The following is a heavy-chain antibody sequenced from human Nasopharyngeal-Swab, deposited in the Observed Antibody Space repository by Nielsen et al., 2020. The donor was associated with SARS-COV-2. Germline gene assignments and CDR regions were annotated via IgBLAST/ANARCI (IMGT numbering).Heavy chain of an antibody. CDR2: IIPMFGTA. D-gene: IGHD5-18*01. CDR3: ARGDTDYYYYGLDV. Sequence: SVKVSCKASGGTFSSYAISWVRQAPGQGLQWMGGIIPMFGTANYAQNFQGRVTITADKSTSTAYMDLSRLKSEDKAVYYCARGDTDYYYYGLDVWGQGTTVTVSS. J-gene: IGHJ6*02. CDR1: GGTFSSYA. V-gene: IGHV1-69*06.